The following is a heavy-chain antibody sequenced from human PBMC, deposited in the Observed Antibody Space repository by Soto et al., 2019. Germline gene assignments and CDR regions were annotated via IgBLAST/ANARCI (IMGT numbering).Heavy chain of an antibody. CDR2: IYYSGST. J-gene: IGHJ4*02. CDR1: GGSISSSSYY. Sequence: ASETLSLTCTFSGGSISSSSYYWGWIRQPPGKGLEWIGSIYYSGSTYYNPSLKSRVTISVDTSKNQFSLKLSSVTAADTAVYYCARQVRQWLVDYWGQGTLVTVSS. CDR3: ARQVRQWLVDY. V-gene: IGHV4-39*01. D-gene: IGHD6-19*01.